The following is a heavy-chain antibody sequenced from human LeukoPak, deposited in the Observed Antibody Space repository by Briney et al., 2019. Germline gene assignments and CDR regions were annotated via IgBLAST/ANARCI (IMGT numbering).Heavy chain of an antibody. V-gene: IGHV4-31*03. D-gene: IGHD1-26*01. Sequence: PSETLSLTCTVSGGSISSGGYYWSWIRQHPGKGLEWIGYIYYSGSTYYTPSLKSRVTISVDTSKNQFSLKLSSVTAADTAVYYCARGVVGATRNFDYWGQGTLVTVSS. CDR1: GGSISSGGYY. CDR3: ARGVVGATRNFDY. J-gene: IGHJ4*02. CDR2: IYYSGST.